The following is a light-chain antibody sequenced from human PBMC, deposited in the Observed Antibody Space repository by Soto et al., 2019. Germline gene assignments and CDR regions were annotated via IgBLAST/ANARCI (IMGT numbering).Light chain of an antibody. CDR1: QSVSSSY. Sequence: ELVLTQSPGTLSLSPGERATLSCRASQSVSSSYLAWYQQNPGQAHRLLIYGASSRATGIPDRFSGSGSGTDFTLTISRLEPEDVAVYYCQQYGSSPALTFGGGTKVEIK. V-gene: IGKV3-20*01. CDR2: GAS. J-gene: IGKJ4*01. CDR3: QQYGSSPALT.